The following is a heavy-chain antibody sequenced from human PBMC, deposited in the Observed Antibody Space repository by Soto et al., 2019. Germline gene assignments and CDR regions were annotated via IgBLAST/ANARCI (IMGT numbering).Heavy chain of an antibody. CDR1: GFTFSSYA. D-gene: IGHD3-3*01. V-gene: IGHV3-23*01. Sequence: GGSLRLSCAASGFTFSSYAMSWVRQAPGKGLEWVSAISGSGGSTYYADSVKGRFTISRDNSKNTLYLQMNSLRAEDTAVYYCAKRPYYDFWSGYYFQHWGQGTLVTVPS. CDR2: ISGSGGST. CDR3: AKRPYYDFWSGYYFQH. J-gene: IGHJ1*01.